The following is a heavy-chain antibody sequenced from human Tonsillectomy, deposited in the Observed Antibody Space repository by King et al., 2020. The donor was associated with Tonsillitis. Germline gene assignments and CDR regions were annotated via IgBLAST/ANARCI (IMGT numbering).Heavy chain of an antibody. D-gene: IGHD4-17*01. CDR2: IYYSGST. CDR3: ARLTVIYGMDV. CDR1: GGSISSSSYY. V-gene: IGHV4-39*01. J-gene: IGHJ6*02. Sequence: QLQESGPGLVKPSETLSLTCTVSGGSISSSSYYWGWIRQPPGKGLEWIGSIYYSGSTYYNPSLKSRDTISVDTSKNQFSLKLSSVTAADTAVYYCARLTVIYGMDVWGQGTTVTVSS.